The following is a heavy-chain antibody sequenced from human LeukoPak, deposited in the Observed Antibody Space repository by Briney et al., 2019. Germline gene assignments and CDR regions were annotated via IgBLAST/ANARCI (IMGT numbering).Heavy chain of an antibody. CDR3: ARGNRDHWQLVDY. J-gene: IGHJ4*02. D-gene: IGHD1-14*01. Sequence: PGGSLRLSCAASGFTVSSNYMSWVRQAPGKGLEWVSVIYSGGSTYYADSVKGRFTISRDNSKNTLYLQMNSLRAEDTAVYYCARGNRDHWQLVDYWGQGTLVTVS. V-gene: IGHV3-66*01. CDR2: IYSGGST. CDR1: GFTVSSNY.